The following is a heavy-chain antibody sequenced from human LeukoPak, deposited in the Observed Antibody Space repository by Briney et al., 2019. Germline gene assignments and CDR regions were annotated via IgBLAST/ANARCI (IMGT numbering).Heavy chain of an antibody. CDR3: ASHGSSGHDPLT. D-gene: IGHD5-12*01. Sequence: PSETLSLTCTVSGGSISSYYGIWIRRPPGKGLEWIGYIYYTGSTSYNPSLKSRVTISLDTSKSQFSLRLTSVTAADTAVYYCASHGSSGHDPLTWGQGTLVTVSS. CDR2: IYYTGST. V-gene: IGHV4-59*08. CDR1: GGSISSYY. J-gene: IGHJ4*02.